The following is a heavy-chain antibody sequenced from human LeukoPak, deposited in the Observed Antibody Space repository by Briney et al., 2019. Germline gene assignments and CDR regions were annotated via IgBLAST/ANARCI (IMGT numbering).Heavy chain of an antibody. CDR3: ARGGDYVSYHDH. V-gene: IGHV3-66*01. D-gene: IGHD4-17*01. Sequence: GGSLRLSCEASGFVVSSNYMSWVRQAPGKGLEWLSVTYSGGNTNYADSVKDRFTVSRDNSKNTLHLQMNSLRADDTGVYYCARGGDYVSYHDHWGQGTLVTVSS. CDR2: TYSGGNT. J-gene: IGHJ4*02. CDR1: GFVVSSNY.